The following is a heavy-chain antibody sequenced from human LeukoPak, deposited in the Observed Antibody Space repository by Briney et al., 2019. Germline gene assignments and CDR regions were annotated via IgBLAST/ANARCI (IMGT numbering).Heavy chain of an antibody. V-gene: IGHV4-38-2*01. CDR2: ISHNGNT. D-gene: IGHD4-11*01. CDR1: GSSISSGHY. J-gene: IGHJ4*02. CDR3: ARNRSLTTTPGFDH. Sequence: SETLSLTCAVSGSSISSGHYWGWIRQPPGKGLEWIASISHNGNTYYSPSLKSRVTISEDTSKNQFSLNLLSVAAADTAVYYCARNRSLTTTPGFDHWGQGTLVTVSS.